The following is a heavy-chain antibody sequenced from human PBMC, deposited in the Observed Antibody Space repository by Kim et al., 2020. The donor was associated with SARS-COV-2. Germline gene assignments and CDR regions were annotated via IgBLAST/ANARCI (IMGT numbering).Heavy chain of an antibody. CDR3: ARRAPRLLWFGALGDF. CDR1: GASIKNSDSY. CDR2: FSYSGTT. Sequence: SETLSLTCSVSGASIKNSDSYWGWIRQSPGKGLEWIGSFSYSGTTYHNPSLKSRVTISVDTSNNHLSLTMRSATAADTALYYCARRAPRLLWFGALGDF. V-gene: IGHV4-39*02. J-gene: IGHJ4*01. D-gene: IGHD3-10*01.